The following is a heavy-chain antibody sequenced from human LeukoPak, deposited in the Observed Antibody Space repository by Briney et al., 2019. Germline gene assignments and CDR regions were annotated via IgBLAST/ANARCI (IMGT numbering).Heavy chain of an antibody. J-gene: IGHJ4*02. CDR1: GGSISSGDYY. CDR3: ARVGGDFWSGLVAYYFDY. Sequence: SQTLSLTCTVSGGSISSGDYYWSWIRHPPRKGLEWIGYIYYSGSTYYNPSLKSRVTISVDTSKNQFSLKLSSVTAADTAVYYCARVGGDFWSGLVAYYFDYWGQGTLVTVSS. D-gene: IGHD3-3*01. V-gene: IGHV4-30-4*08. CDR2: IYYSGST.